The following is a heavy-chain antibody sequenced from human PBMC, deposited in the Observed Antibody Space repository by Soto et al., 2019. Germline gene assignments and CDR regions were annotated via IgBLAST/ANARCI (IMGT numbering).Heavy chain of an antibody. CDR1: GYSFTSYW. D-gene: IGHD3-10*01. CDR3: ARDRYYYGSGSYVDY. CDR2: IDPSDSYT. Sequence: PGESLKISCKGSGYSFTSYWISWVRQMPGKGLEWMGRIDPSDSYTNYSPSFQGHVTISADKSISTAYLQWSSLKASDTAMYYCARDRYYYGSGSYVDYWGQGTLVTVSS. V-gene: IGHV5-10-1*01. J-gene: IGHJ4*02.